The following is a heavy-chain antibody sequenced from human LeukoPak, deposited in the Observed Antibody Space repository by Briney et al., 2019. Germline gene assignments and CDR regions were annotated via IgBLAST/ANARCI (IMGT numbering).Heavy chain of an antibody. J-gene: IGHJ4*02. D-gene: IGHD2-21*01. CDR1: GFTFSSYW. CDR2: IKQDGSEK. CDR3: ARSMYYFDY. V-gene: IGHV3-7*01. Sequence: GGSLRLSCAASGFTFSSYWMSWVRQAPGTGLEWVANIKQDGSEKYYVDSVKGRFTISRDNSKNTLYLQMNSPRAEDTAVYYCARSMYYFDYWGQGTLVTVSS.